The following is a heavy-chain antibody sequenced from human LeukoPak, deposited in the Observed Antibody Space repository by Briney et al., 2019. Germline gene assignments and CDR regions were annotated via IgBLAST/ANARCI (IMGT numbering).Heavy chain of an antibody. D-gene: IGHD5-18*01. Sequence: GGSLRLSCAASGFTFTKFWMSWVRQAPGQGLEWVANIQEDGKKENYVDSVKGRFTISRDNAKNSIYLQMNSLRVEDTAVYYCARDLSRIHLWSNPYFDYWGQGTLVTVSS. V-gene: IGHV3-7*01. J-gene: IGHJ4*02. CDR2: IQEDGKKE. CDR1: GFTFTKFW. CDR3: ARDLSRIHLWSNPYFDY.